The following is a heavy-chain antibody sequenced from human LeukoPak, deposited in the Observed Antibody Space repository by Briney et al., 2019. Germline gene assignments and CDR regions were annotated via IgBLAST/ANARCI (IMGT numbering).Heavy chain of an antibody. CDR3: ARDPRSPYYYYYYMDV. CDR2: INPNSGGT. Sequence: ASVKVSCKASGYTFTGYYMHWVRQAPGQGLEWMGWINPNSGGTNYAQKFQGRVTMTRDTSISTAYMELSRLRSDDTAVYYCARDPRSPYYYYYYMDVWGKGTTVTVSS. J-gene: IGHJ6*03. V-gene: IGHV1-2*02. CDR1: GYTFTGYY.